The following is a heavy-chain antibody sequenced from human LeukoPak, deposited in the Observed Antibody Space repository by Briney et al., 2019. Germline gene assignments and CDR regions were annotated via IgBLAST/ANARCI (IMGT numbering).Heavy chain of an antibody. V-gene: IGHV4-4*07. CDR3: ARGYSTGWYPFHY. J-gene: IGHJ4*02. CDR2: IYTSGST. CDR1: GGSISSSY. D-gene: IGHD6-19*01. Sequence: SETLSLTCTVSGGSISSSYWSWIRQPAGKGLEWIGRIYTSGSTDYNPSLKSRVTISVDKSKNQLSLKLSSVTAADTAVYFCARGYSTGWYPFHYWGQGTLVTVSS.